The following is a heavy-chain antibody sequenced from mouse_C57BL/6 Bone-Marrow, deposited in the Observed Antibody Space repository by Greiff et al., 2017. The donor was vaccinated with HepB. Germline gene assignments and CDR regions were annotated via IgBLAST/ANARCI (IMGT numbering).Heavy chain of an antibody. Sequence: EVQLQQSGPELVKPRASVKISCKASGYTFTDYYMNWVKQSHGKSLEWIGDINPNNGGTSYNQKFKGKATLTVDKSSSTAYMELRSLTSEDSAVYYCARWGSNYDAMDYWGQGTSVTVSS. CDR1: GYTFTDYY. J-gene: IGHJ4*01. V-gene: IGHV1-26*01. CDR2: INPNNGGT. D-gene: IGHD2-5*01. CDR3: ARWGSNYDAMDY.